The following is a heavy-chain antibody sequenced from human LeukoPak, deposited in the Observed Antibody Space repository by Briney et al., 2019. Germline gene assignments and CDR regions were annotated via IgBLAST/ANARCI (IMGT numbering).Heavy chain of an antibody. CDR2: ISWNSGSI. D-gene: IGHD3-22*01. J-gene: IGHJ4*02. CDR3: AKADTYYYDSSGYYY. CDR1: GLTFDDYA. V-gene: IGHV3-9*01. Sequence: PGRSLRLSCAASGLTFDDYAMHWVRQAPGKGLEWVSGISWNSGSIGYADSVKGRFTISRDNAKNSLYLQMNSLRAEDTALYYCAKADTYYYDSSGYYYWGQGTLVTVSS.